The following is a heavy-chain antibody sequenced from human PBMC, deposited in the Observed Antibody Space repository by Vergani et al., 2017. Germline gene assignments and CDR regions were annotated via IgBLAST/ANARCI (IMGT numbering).Heavy chain of an antibody. V-gene: IGHV3-23*01. Sequence: EVQLLESGGGLVQPGGSLRLSCAASGFTFSSYAMSWVRPAPGKGLEWVSAISGSGGSTYYADSVKGRFTISRDNSKNTLYLQMKSLGAEATAVYCCAPTTSRLYYFDYWGQGTLVTVSS. CDR1: GFTFSSYA. CDR3: APTTSRLYYFDY. J-gene: IGHJ4*02. CDR2: ISGSGGST. D-gene: IGHD4-17*01.